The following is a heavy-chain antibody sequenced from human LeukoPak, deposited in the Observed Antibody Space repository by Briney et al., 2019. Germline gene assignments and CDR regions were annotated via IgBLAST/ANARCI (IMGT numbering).Heavy chain of an antibody. V-gene: IGHV4-59*01. Sequence: PSETLPLTCTVSGGSLSSYFWSWIRQPPGKGLEWIAYIYYSRSTNYNPSLKSRVTISVDTSKNQFSLKLSSVTAADTAVYYCARQPSSWFTSFDSWGQGTLVTVSS. CDR1: GGSLSSYF. D-gene: IGHD6-13*01. CDR2: IYYSRST. CDR3: ARQPSSWFTSFDS. J-gene: IGHJ4*02.